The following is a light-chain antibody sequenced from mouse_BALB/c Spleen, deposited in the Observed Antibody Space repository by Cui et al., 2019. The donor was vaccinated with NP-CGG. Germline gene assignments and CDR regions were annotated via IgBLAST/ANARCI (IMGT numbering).Light chain of an antibody. CDR1: TGAVTTGNY. CDR3: ALWYSNHWV. Sequence: VVTQASAPTTPPCKTVTLTCRSSTGAVTTGNYANWVQENPDHLFTGLIGGTNNRAPGVPARFSGSLIGDKAALTITGAQTEDEAIYFCALWYSNHWVFGGGTKLTVL. CDR2: GTN. V-gene: IGLV1*01. J-gene: IGLJ1*01.